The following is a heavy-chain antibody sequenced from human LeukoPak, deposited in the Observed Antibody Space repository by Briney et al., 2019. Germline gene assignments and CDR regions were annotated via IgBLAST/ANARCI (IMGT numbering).Heavy chain of an antibody. J-gene: IGHJ3*01. CDR2: IGGGGVDR. CDR1: GFTFGDFA. V-gene: IGHV3-23*01. CDR3: VKDSIERNGVYDAFDV. Sequence: GSLRLSCVASGFTFGDFAMNWVRQVPGKGPEWVSHIGGGGVDREYEESVKGRFTVSRDNSRNSLYLQMNSLRGEDTAIYYCVKDSIERNGVYDAFDVWGQGTKVTVAS. D-gene: IGHD2-8*01.